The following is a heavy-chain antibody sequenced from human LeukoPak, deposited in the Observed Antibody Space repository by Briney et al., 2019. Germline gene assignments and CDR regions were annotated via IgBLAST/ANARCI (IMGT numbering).Heavy chain of an antibody. V-gene: IGHV3-23*01. CDR2: ISGSGGST. D-gene: IGHD4-17*01. CDR3: AKDSDYGDYSSGAFDI. J-gene: IGHJ3*02. Sequence: GGSLRLSCGASGFTFSSYAMSWVRQAPGKGLEWVSAISGSGGSTYYADSVKGRFTISRDNSKNTLYLQMNSLRAEDTAVYYCAKDSDYGDYSSGAFDIWGQGTMVTVSS. CDR1: GFTFSSYA.